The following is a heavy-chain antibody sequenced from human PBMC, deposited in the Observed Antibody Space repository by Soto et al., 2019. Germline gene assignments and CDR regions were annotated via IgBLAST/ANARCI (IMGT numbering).Heavy chain of an antibody. Sequence: SETLSLTCTVSGGSISSSYWSWIRQPPGKGLEWLAYIYDDGSANYNPSLKSRATMSLDMSKNQFSLKLTSVTAADTAVYYCARDKYCSGGSCRKNWFDPWGQGTLVTVSS. CDR3: ARDKYCSGGSCRKNWFDP. CDR2: IYDDGSA. J-gene: IGHJ5*02. D-gene: IGHD2-15*01. CDR1: GGSISSSY. V-gene: IGHV4-59*01.